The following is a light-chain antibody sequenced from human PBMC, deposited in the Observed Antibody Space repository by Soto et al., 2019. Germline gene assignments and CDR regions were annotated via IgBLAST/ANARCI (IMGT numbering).Light chain of an antibody. Sequence: DVQMTQYPSSLSASVGDIVTITCRASQTINTYLHWYQQKPGKAPKLLIYAASRLKNGVPSRFSGSGSGTDFTLTISNLQPEDFATYYCQQSYSTFKTFGQGTKVESK. CDR1: QTINTY. V-gene: IGKV1-39*01. J-gene: IGKJ1*01. CDR3: QQSYSTFKT. CDR2: AAS.